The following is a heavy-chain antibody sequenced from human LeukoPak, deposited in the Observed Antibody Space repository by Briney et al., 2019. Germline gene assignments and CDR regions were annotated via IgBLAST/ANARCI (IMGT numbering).Heavy chain of an antibody. Sequence: GGSLRLSCVASGFTLSSYMMSWVRQAPGKGLEWVSGISGSAGGTFYSDSVRGRFTISRDSPKNTLYLQMNSLRVEDTAVYYCTKDPLEYWGQGTLVTVSS. V-gene: IGHV3-23*01. CDR3: TKDPLEY. J-gene: IGHJ4*02. CDR2: ISGSAGGT. CDR1: GFTLSSYM.